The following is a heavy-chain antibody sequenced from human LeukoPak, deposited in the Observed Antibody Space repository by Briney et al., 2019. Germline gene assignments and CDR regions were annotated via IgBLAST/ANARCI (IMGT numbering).Heavy chain of an antibody. V-gene: IGHV4-39*07. J-gene: IGHJ3*02. D-gene: IGHD3-22*01. Sequence: KPSETLSLTCTVAGGSISSSSYYWGWIRQPPGKGLEWIGRIYYSGSTYYNPSLKSRVTISVDTSKNQFSLKLSSVTAADTAVYYCARDAPKYRWAGIGYYYDSYAFDIWGQGTMVTVSS. CDR1: GGSISSSSYY. CDR3: ARDAPKYRWAGIGYYYDSYAFDI. CDR2: IYYSGST.